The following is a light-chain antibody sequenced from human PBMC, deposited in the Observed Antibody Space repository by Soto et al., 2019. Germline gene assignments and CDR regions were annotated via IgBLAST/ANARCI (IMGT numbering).Light chain of an antibody. CDR2: GAS. CDR1: QSVSSN. Sequence: EIVMTQSPATLSVSPGERATLSCRASQSVSSNLAWYQQKPGQAPRLLIYGASTRATGIPARFSGSGSGTEFTLTISSLQSEDFAVYYCQQYNNWPPGVSITFGQGTRLEIK. J-gene: IGKJ5*01. V-gene: IGKV3-15*01. CDR3: QQYNNWPPGVSIT.